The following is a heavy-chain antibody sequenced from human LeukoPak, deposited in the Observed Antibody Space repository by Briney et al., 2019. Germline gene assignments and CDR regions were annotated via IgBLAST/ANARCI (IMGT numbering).Heavy chain of an antibody. V-gene: IGHV3-9*01. CDR2: ISWNSGSI. D-gene: IGHD3-3*01. CDR1: GFTFDDYA. J-gene: IGHJ4*02. Sequence: PGGSLRLSCAASGFTFDDYAMHWVRQAPGKGLEWVSGISWNSGSIGYADSVKGRFTISRDNAKNSLYLQMNSLRAEDTALYYCAKGSRAPDFWSEFDYWGQGTLVTVSS. CDR3: AKGSRAPDFWSEFDY.